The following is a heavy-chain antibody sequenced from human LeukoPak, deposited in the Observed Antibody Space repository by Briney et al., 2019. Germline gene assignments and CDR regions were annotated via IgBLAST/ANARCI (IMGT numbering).Heavy chain of an antibody. J-gene: IGHJ3*02. Sequence: ASVKVSCKASGYTFTGYYMHWVRQAPGQGLEWMGWINPNSGGTNYAQRFQGRVTMTRDTSISTAYMELSRLRSDDTAVYYCARDAAIEPDAFDIWGQGTMVTVSS. CDR3: ARDAAIEPDAFDI. D-gene: IGHD1-14*01. V-gene: IGHV1-2*02. CDR1: GYTFTGYY. CDR2: INPNSGGT.